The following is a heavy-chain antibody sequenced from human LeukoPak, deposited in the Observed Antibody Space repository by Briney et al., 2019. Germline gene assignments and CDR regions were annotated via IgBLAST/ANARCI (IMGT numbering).Heavy chain of an antibody. V-gene: IGHV1-8*01. Sequence: MGWMNPNSGNTGYAQKFQGRVTMTRNTSISTDYMELSSLRSEDTSVYYCARRLSGSYSYYYYGMDVWGQGTTVTVSS. CDR3: ARRLSGSYSYYYYGMDV. D-gene: IGHD1-26*01. J-gene: IGHJ6*02. CDR2: MNPNSGNT.